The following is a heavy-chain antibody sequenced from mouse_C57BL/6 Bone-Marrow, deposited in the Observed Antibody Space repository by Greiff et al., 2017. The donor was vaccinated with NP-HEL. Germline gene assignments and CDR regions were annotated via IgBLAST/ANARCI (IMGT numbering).Heavy chain of an antibody. D-gene: IGHD1-1*01. Sequence: QVQLQQPGAELVKPGASVKLSCKASGYTFTSYWMPWVKQRPGQGLEWIGMIHPNSGSTNYNEKFKSKATLTVDKSSSTAYMQLSSLSSEDSAVYYCADNYYGLAWFAYWGQGTLVTVSA. J-gene: IGHJ3*01. CDR1: GYTFTSYW. V-gene: IGHV1-64*01. CDR3: ADNYYGLAWFAY. CDR2: IHPNSGST.